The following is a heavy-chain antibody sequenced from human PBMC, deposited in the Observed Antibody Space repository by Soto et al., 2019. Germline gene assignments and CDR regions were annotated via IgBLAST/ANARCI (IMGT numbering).Heavy chain of an antibody. J-gene: IGHJ6*02. D-gene: IGHD3-10*01. CDR3: ARINYYGSGSYGMDV. V-gene: IGHV4-30-4*01. CDR2: IYYSGST. Sequence: QVQLQESGPGLVKPSQTLSLTCTVSGGSISSGDYYWSWIRQPPGKGLEWIGYIYYSGSTYYNPSLKSRLTISVDTSKNQFSLKLSSVTAADTAVYDCARINYYGSGSYGMDVWGQGTTVTVSS. CDR1: GGSISSGDYY.